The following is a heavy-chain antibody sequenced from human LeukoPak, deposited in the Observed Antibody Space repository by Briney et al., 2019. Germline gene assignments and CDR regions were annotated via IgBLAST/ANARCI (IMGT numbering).Heavy chain of an antibody. J-gene: IGHJ5*02. D-gene: IGHD2/OR15-2a*01. CDR2: INAGNGNT. V-gene: IGHV1-3*01. CDR1: GYTFTSYA. Sequence: EASVKVSCKASGYTFTSYAMHWVRQAPGQRLEWMGWINAGNGNTKYLQKFQGRVTITRDTSASTAYMELSSLRSEDTAVYYCARSYYAPNWFDPWGQGTLVTVSS. CDR3: ARSYYAPNWFDP.